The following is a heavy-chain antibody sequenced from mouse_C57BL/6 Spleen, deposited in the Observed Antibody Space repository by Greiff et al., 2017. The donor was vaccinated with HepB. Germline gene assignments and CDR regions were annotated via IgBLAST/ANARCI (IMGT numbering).Heavy chain of an antibody. D-gene: IGHD1-1*01. J-gene: IGHJ2*01. CDR3: ARGISNYYGSSYVNFDY. CDR1: GYTFTSYW. V-gene: IGHV1-69*01. CDR2: IDPSDSYT. Sequence: VQLQQPGAELVMPGASVKLSCKASGYTFTSYWMHWVKRRPGQGLEWIGEIDPSDSYTNYNQKFKGKSTLTVDKSSSTAYMQLSSLTSEDSAVYYCARGISNYYGSSYVNFDYWGQGTTLTVSS.